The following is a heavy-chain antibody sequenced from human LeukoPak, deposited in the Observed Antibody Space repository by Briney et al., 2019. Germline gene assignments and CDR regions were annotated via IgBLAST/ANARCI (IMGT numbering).Heavy chain of an antibody. CDR3: ARDLYRIVVVPHYLDY. D-gene: IGHD3-22*01. Sequence: GGSLRLSCAASGFTFSNYWMSWVRQAPGKGLEWVANIKEDGSEKYYVDSVKGRFTISRDNAKKSLYLQMNSLRAEDTAVYYCARDLYRIVVVPHYLDYWGQGTLVTVSS. V-gene: IGHV3-7*01. CDR1: GFTFSNYW. CDR2: IKEDGSEK. J-gene: IGHJ4*02.